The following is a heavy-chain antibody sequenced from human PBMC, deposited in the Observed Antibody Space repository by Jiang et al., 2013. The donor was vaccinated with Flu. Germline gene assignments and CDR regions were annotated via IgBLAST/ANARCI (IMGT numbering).Heavy chain of an antibody. J-gene: IGHJ5*02. CDR1: GYRFTTYA. CDR3: AREDGWRVRWFDP. CDR2: INTNTGNP. Sequence: PGASVKVACKASGYRFTTYAMNWVRQAPGQGLEWMGWINTNTGNPTYAQGFTGRFVFSLDTSVSTAYLQISSLKAEDTAVYYCAREDGWRVRWFDPWGQGTLVTVSS. D-gene: IGHD5-24*01. V-gene: IGHV7-4-1*02.